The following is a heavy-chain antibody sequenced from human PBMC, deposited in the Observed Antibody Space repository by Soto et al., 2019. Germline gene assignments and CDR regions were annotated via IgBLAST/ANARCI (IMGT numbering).Heavy chain of an antibody. Sequence: GGSLRLSCAASGFTFSSYEMNWVRQAPGKGLEWVSYISSSGSTIYYADSVKGRFTISRDNAKNSLYLQMNSLRAGDTAVYYCATLWFGESTYYYYYYGMDVWGQGTTVTVSS. CDR3: ATLWFGESTYYYYYYGMDV. CDR2: ISSSGSTI. D-gene: IGHD3-10*01. J-gene: IGHJ6*02. V-gene: IGHV3-48*03. CDR1: GFTFSSYE.